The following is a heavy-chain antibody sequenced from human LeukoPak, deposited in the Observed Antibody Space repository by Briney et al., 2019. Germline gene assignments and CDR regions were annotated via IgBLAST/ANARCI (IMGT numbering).Heavy chain of an antibody. V-gene: IGHV1-18*01. CDR1: GYTFTSYG. CDR2: ISAYNGNT. D-gene: IGHD3-10*01. Sequence: ASVKVSCKASGYTFTSYGISWVRQAPGHGLEWMGWISAYNGNTNYAQKLQGRVTMTTDTSTSTAYMGLRSLRSDDTAVYYCARAGLWFGELYSFDYWGQGTLVTVSS. J-gene: IGHJ4*02. CDR3: ARAGLWFGELYSFDY.